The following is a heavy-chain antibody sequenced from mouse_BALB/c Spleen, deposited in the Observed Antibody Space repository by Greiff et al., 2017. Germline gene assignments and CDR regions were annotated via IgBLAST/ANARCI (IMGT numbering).Heavy chain of an antibody. D-gene: IGHD2-12*01. CDR1: GDSITSGY. CDR2: ISYSGST. J-gene: IGHJ4*01. Sequence: DVQLQESGPSLVKPSQTLSLTCSVTGDSITSGYWNWIRKFPGNKLEYMGYISYSGSTYYNPSLKSRISITRDTSKNQYYLQLNSVTTEDTATYYCARCYDEGGCAMDYWGQGTSVTVSS. V-gene: IGHV3-8*02. CDR3: ARCYDEGGCAMDY.